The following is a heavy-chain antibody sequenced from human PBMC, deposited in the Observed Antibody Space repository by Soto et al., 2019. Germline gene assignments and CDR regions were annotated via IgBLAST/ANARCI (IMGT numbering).Heavy chain of an antibody. V-gene: IGHV1-46*01. D-gene: IGHD1-1*01. Sequence: ASVKVSCKASGYTLTSYYMHWVRQAPGHGLEWMGMINPSDGRTNYAQKFQGRVTMTRDTSTSTVYMEVSSLTSEDTAVYYCARGTGAASENTIDYWGQGTLVTSPQ. CDR3: ARGTGAASENTIDY. CDR2: INPSDGRT. J-gene: IGHJ4*02. CDR1: GYTLTSYY.